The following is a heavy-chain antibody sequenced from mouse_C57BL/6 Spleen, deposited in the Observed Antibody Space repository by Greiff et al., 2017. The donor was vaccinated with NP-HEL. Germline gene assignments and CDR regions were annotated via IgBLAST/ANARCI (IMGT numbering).Heavy chain of an antibody. V-gene: IGHV1-82*01. CDR3: ARKGDSSGYYDYAMDY. J-gene: IGHJ4*01. D-gene: IGHD3-2*02. Sequence: QVQLQQSGPELVKPGASVKISCKASGYAFSSSWMNWVKQRPGKGLEWIGRIYPGDGDTNYNGKFKGKATLTAAKSSSTAYMQLSSLTSEDSAVYFGARKGDSSGYYDYAMDYWGQGTSVTVSS. CDR2: IYPGDGDT. CDR1: GYAFSSSW.